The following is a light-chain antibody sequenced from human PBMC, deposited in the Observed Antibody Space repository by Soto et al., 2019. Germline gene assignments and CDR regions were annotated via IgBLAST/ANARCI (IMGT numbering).Light chain of an antibody. Sequence: QSVLTQPPSVSGAPGQRVTISCAGSSSNIGAGYDVHWYQQLPGTAPKLLIYGNSNRPSGVPDRFSGSKSGTSASLAITGLLAEDEDEYYCQSYDSSLRGSLFGGGTKLTVL. CDR2: GNS. V-gene: IGLV1-40*01. CDR1: SSNIGAGYD. CDR3: QSYDSSLRGSL. J-gene: IGLJ2*01.